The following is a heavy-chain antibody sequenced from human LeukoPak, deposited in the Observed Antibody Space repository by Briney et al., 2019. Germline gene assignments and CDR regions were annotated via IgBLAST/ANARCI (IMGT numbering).Heavy chain of an antibody. CDR2: ISDYNGNK. V-gene: IGHV1-18*01. J-gene: IGHJ4*02. D-gene: IGHD3-10*01. CDR1: GQTLNSYG. CDR3: ARAPAGGYFDY. Sequence: ASDTLTCKAYGQTLNSYGTSWARQAPGHGLEWMGWISDYNGNKNYPQKLQGRVTMTTDTSTSTAYMELRSLRSDDTAVYYCARAPAGGYFDYWGQGTLVSVSS.